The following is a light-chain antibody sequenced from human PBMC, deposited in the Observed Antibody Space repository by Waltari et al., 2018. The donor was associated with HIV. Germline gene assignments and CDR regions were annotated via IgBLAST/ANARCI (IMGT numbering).Light chain of an antibody. CDR2: EVS. Sequence: QSALTQPASVSGSPGQSITISCTGTSSDVGGYNYVSWYQQHPGKAPKLMIYEVSNRPSGVSNRFPGSKSGNTASLTISGLQAEDDADYYCSSYTSSRVFGTGTKVTVL. CDR1: SSDVGGYNY. J-gene: IGLJ1*01. CDR3: SSYTSSRV. V-gene: IGLV2-14*01.